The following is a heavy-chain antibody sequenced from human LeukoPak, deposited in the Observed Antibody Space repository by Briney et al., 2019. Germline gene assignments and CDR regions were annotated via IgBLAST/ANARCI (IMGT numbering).Heavy chain of an antibody. D-gene: IGHD5-12*01. CDR2: ISSSSSYI. CDR3: ARVRGGYGFDY. V-gene: IGHV3-21*01. CDR1: GFTVSSNY. J-gene: IGHJ4*02. Sequence: GGSLRLSCAASGFTVSSNYMSWVRQTPGKGLEWVSSISSSSSYIYYADSVKGRFTISRDNAKNSLYLQMNSLRAEDTAVYYCARVRGGYGFDYWGQGTLVTVSS.